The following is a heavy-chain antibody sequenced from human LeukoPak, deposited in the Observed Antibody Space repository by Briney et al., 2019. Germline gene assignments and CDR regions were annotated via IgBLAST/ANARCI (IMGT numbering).Heavy chain of an antibody. CDR1: GDSVSDNGAA. D-gene: IGHD2-15*01. V-gene: IGHV6-1*01. CDR3: AEGFGGRVRS. J-gene: IGHJ4*02. CDR2: TYHRSKWST. Sequence: SQTLSLTCAISGDSVSDNGAAWNWIRQSPSRGLEWLGRTYHRSKWSTDYALFIKSRITSSADTSKNQFSLQLNSVNPEDTAVYYCAEGFGGRVRSWGQGTLVTVSS.